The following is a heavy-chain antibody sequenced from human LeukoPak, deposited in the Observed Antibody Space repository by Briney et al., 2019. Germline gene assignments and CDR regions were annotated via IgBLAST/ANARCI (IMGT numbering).Heavy chain of an antibody. V-gene: IGHV4-39*07. CDR3: ARDDDDYGDLVNY. CDR2: IYYSGNT. CDR1: GGSISSSTYY. Sequence: SETLSLTCTVSGGSISSSTYYWGWLRQPPGKGLEWIGNIYYSGNTYYNPSLKSRVTISVDTSKNQFSLKLSSVTAADTAVYYCARDDDDYGDLVNYWGQGTLVTVSS. J-gene: IGHJ4*02. D-gene: IGHD4-17*01.